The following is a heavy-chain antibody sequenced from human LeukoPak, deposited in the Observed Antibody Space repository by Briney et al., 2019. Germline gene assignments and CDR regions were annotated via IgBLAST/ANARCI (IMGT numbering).Heavy chain of an antibody. CDR1: GYTFTGYY. J-gene: IGHJ2*01. D-gene: IGHD2-8*01. Sequence: ATVTVSCTASGYTFTGYYMHWVRQAPGQGLEWMGWINPNSGGKNYAQQFQGRVTIIRATSISTAYMQLSRLSSDATAVYYCARVYDPFFELWGRGSLVTVSS. V-gene: IGHV1-2*02. CDR2: INPNSGGK. CDR3: ARVYDPFFEL.